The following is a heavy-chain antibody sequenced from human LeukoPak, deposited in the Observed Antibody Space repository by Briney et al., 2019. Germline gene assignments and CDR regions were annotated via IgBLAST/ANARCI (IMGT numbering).Heavy chain of an antibody. CDR2: INGGGSS. V-gene: IGHV3-23*01. CDR3: AKGQGYNYGDSIDY. Sequence: PGGSLRLSCAASGFTFNNYAMTWVRQAPGKGLEWVSVINGGGSSYYADSVTGGFTVSRDNSKNTLYLQMNSLRDEDTAIYYCAKGQGYNYGDSIDYWGQGTLVTVSS. J-gene: IGHJ4*02. D-gene: IGHD5-18*01. CDR1: GFTFNNYA.